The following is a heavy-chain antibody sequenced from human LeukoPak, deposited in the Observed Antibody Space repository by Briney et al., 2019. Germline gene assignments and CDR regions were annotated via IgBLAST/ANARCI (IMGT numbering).Heavy chain of an antibody. CDR3: ASVYDSSGPLIDY. CDR2: IYSGGST. D-gene: IGHD3-22*01. CDR1: GFTVSSNY. J-gene: IGHJ4*02. Sequence: GGSLRLSCAASGFTVSSNYMILVRQAPGKGLEGVSVIYSGGSTYYADSVKGRFTISRDNSKNTLYLQMNSLRAEDTAVYYCASVYDSSGPLIDYWGQGTLVTVSS. V-gene: IGHV3-66*01.